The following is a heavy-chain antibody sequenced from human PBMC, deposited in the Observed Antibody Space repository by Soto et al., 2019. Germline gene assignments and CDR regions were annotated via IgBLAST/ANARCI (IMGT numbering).Heavy chain of an antibody. Sequence: GASVKVSCKASGYTFTNYGISWVRQAPGQGLEWMGWISPYNGNTNYAQKLQGRVTMTTDTSTSTAYMELSGLRSEDTAVYYCARDLGGVAEIVRIVFDPWGQGTLVTVSS. V-gene: IGHV1-18*01. J-gene: IGHJ5*02. CDR2: ISPYNGNT. CDR3: ARDLGGVAEIVRIVFDP. D-gene: IGHD3-16*01. CDR1: GYTFTNYG.